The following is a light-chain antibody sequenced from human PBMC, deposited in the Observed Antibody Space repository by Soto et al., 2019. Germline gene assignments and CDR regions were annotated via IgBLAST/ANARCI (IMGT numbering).Light chain of an antibody. J-gene: IGLJ2*01. V-gene: IGLV2-8*01. Sequence: QSALTQPPSASGSPGQSVAISCTGTSSDVGGYNYDSWYQQHPDKAPKLMIYEVSKRPSGVPDRFSGSKSGNTASLTVSGLQAEDEADYYCSSYAGSNNYVVFGGGTKLTVL. CDR1: SSDVGGYNY. CDR2: EVS. CDR3: SSYAGSNNYVV.